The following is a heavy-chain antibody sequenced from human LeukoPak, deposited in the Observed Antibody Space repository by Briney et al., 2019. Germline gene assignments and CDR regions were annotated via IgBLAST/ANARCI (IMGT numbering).Heavy chain of an antibody. J-gene: IGHJ4*02. CDR2: ISSSGNTI. Sequence: PGGSLRLSCAASGFTFSSYEMHWVRQAQGKGLEWVSYISSSGNTIYQADSVKGRFTISRDNAKNSLYLQMNSLRVEDTAVYYCARVGASVAVWGQGTLVTVFS. CDR1: GFTFSSYE. D-gene: IGHD6-19*01. CDR3: ARVGASVAV. V-gene: IGHV3-48*03.